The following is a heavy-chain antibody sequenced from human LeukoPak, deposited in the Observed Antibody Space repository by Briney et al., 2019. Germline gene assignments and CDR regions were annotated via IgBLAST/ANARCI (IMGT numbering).Heavy chain of an antibody. CDR1: GGSISSGGYY. D-gene: IGHD2-15*01. J-gene: IGHJ1*01. V-gene: IGHV4-31*03. CDR2: IYYSGST. Sequence: SQTLSLTCTVSGGSISSGGYYWTWIRQHPGKGLEWIGYIYYSGSTYYNPSLKSRVTISVDTSKNQFSLRLSSVTAADTAVYYCALGYCGGGSCYAREYFQHWGQGTLVTVSS. CDR3: ALGYCGGGSCYAREYFQH.